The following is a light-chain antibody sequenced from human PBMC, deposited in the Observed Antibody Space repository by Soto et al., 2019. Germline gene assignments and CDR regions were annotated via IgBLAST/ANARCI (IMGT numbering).Light chain of an antibody. CDR3: QQYGSSGK. V-gene: IGKV3-20*01. J-gene: IGKJ1*01. CDR1: QTMTRAY. CDR2: GAS. Sequence: EIVLMQSPCTLSLSPGERATLSCRASQTMTRAYVAWYQQKPGQAPRLLIYGASNRATGIPDRFSGSGSGTDFTLTISRLEPEDFAVYYCQQYGSSGKFGQGTKVDIK.